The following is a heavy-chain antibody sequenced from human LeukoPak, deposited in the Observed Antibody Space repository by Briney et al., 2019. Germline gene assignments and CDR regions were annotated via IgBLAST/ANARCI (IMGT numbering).Heavy chain of an antibody. V-gene: IGHV7-4-1*02. J-gene: IGHJ6*03. CDR1: GYTFTSYS. Sequence: GASVKLSCKASGYTFTSYSMSWVRQAPGQGLEWMGWINTNTGNPTYAQCFTGRFVFSLDTSVSTAYLQISSLKAEDTAVYYCARVRSMVTQFNYYYYMDVWGKGTTVTVSS. D-gene: IGHD4/OR15-4a*01. CDR3: ARVRSMVTQFNYYYYMDV. CDR2: INTNTGNP.